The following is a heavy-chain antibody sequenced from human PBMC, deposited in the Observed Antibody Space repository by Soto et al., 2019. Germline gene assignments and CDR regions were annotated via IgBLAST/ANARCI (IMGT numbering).Heavy chain of an antibody. CDR3: PSESYDILTGYHKGKDV. V-gene: IGHV3-21*01. CDR2: ISSSSSYI. CDR1: GFTFSSYS. J-gene: IGHJ6*02. D-gene: IGHD3-9*01. Sequence: EVQLVESGGGLVKPGGSLRLSCAASGFTFSSYSMNWVRQAPGKGLEWVSSISSSSSYIYYADSVKGRFTISRDNAKNSLYLQMNSRRAEDTAVYYCPSESYDILTGYHKGKDVWGQGTTGTVS.